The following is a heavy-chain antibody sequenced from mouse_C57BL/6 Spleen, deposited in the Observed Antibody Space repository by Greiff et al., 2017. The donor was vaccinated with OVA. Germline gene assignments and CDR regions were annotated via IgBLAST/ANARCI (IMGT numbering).Heavy chain of an antibody. CDR2: IYWDDDK. CDR3: ARRGFYYYGSVYYAMDY. D-gene: IGHD1-1*01. V-gene: IGHV8-12*01. J-gene: IGHJ4*01. Sequence: QVTLKESGPGILQSSQTLSLTCSFSGFSLSTSGMGVSWIRQPSGKGLEWLAHIYWDDDKRYNPSLKSRLTISKDTSRNQVFLKITSVDTADTATYYCARRGFYYYGSVYYAMDYWGQGTSVTVSS. CDR1: GFSLSTSGMG.